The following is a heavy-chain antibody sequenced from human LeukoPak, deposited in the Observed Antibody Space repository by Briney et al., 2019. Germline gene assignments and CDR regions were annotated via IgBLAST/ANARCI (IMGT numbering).Heavy chain of an antibody. CDR2: INHSGST. V-gene: IGHV4-34*01. D-gene: IGHD3-10*01. CDR3: AREVTMVRGVTGNWFYP. CDR1: GGSFSDYY. Sequence: PSETLSLTCSVYGGSFSDYYWNWLRPPPGKGLEWIGEINHSGSTNYNPSLRRRVTISVDTSKKQFSLKPSSVTAADPAVYYCAREVTMVRGVTGNWFYPWGQGNLVTVSS. J-gene: IGHJ5*02.